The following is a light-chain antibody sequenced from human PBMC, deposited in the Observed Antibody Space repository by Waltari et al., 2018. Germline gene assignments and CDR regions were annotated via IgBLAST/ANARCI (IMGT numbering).Light chain of an antibody. J-gene: IGKJ2*01. CDR3: QQYYSTPPT. V-gene: IGKV4-1*01. Sequence: DVVMTQSPASLAVSLGDRATLNCQSIQNLFYSPNNTQDFGWYQQKPGQPPNLLIYWASTRESGVPDRFSGSGSGTDFTLTISSLQAEDVAVYYCQQYYSTPPTFGQGTKLEIK. CDR1: QNLFYSPNNTQD. CDR2: WAS.